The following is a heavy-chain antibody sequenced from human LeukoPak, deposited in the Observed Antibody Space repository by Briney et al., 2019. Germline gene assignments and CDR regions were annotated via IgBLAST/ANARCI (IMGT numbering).Heavy chain of an antibody. CDR2: IKQDGSEK. Sequence: QSGGSLRLSCAASGFTFSSYWMSWVCQAPGKGLEWVANIKQDGSEKYYVDSVKGRFTISRDNSKNTLYLQMNSLRAEDTAVYYCAKDGDPIVVVITTSFLPHDAFDIWGQGTMVTVSS. V-gene: IGHV3-7*03. CDR3: AKDGDPIVVVITTSFLPHDAFDI. D-gene: IGHD3-22*01. J-gene: IGHJ3*02. CDR1: GFTFSSYW.